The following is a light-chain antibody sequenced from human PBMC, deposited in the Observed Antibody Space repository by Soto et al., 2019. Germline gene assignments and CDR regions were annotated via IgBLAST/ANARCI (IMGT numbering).Light chain of an antibody. Sequence: QSALTQPASVSGSPGQSITISCAGTGSDVGGYNYISWYQHHPGKAPKLMIYDVSNRPSGVSNRLSGSKSGNTASLSISGLQPEDEADYYCCSYRTSNTRQIVCGTGTKVTVL. CDR2: DVS. CDR3: CSYRTSNTRQIV. J-gene: IGLJ1*01. CDR1: GSDVGGYNY. V-gene: IGLV2-14*03.